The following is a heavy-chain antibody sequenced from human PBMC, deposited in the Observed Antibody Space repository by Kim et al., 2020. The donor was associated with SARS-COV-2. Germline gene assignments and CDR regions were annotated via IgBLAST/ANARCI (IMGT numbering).Heavy chain of an antibody. CDR2: ISYDGSNK. V-gene: IGHV3-30*18. CDR3: AKDQEYYDFWSGYYTDSRYYYYYGMDG. CDR1: GFTFSSYG. Sequence: GGSLRLSCAASGFTFSSYGMHWVRQAPGKGLEWVAVISYDGSNKYYADSVKGRFTISRDNSKNTLYLQMNSLRAEDTAVYYCAKDQEYYDFWSGYYTDSRYYYYYGMDGWGQGTTVTVSS. J-gene: IGHJ6*02. D-gene: IGHD3-3*01.